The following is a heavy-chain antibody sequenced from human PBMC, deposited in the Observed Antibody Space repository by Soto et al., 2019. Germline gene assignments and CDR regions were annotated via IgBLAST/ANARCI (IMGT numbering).Heavy chain of an antibody. Sequence: SETLSLTCAVSGGSISSGGYSWSWIRQPPGKGLEWIGYIYHSGSTYYNPSLKSRVTISVDRSKNQFSLKLSSVTAADTAVYYCARDLMVRGSITSHWFDPWGQGTLVTVSS. CDR1: GGSISSGGYS. V-gene: IGHV4-30-2*01. J-gene: IGHJ5*02. CDR2: IYHSGST. D-gene: IGHD3-10*01. CDR3: ARDLMVRGSITSHWFDP.